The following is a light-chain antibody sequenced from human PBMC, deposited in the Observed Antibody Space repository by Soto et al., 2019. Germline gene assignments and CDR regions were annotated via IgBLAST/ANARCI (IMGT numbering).Light chain of an antibody. CDR3: QQYSSSVT. CDR1: QSVRSRY. J-gene: IGKJ4*01. V-gene: IGKV3-20*01. CDR2: DAS. Sequence: DIVLTQSPGTLSLSPGERATLSCRASQSVRSRYLAWYQQKAGQAPRLLIYDASRSATGIPDRFSGSGSGTDFTLTISRMKTEDFAVYYCQQYSSSVTFGGGTKVEIK.